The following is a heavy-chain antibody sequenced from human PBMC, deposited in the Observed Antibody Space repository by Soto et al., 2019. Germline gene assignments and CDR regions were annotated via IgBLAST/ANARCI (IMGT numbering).Heavy chain of an antibody. Sequence: GGSLRLSCAASGFTFSSYSMNWVRQAPGKGLEWVSSISSSSSYIYYADSVKGRFTISRDNAKNSLYLQMNSLRAEDTAVYYCARDIRHYDILTGAEDYYYYGMDVWGQGTTVTVSS. CDR1: GFTFSSYS. CDR3: ARDIRHYDILTGAEDYYYYGMDV. CDR2: ISSSSSYI. V-gene: IGHV3-21*01. D-gene: IGHD3-9*01. J-gene: IGHJ6*02.